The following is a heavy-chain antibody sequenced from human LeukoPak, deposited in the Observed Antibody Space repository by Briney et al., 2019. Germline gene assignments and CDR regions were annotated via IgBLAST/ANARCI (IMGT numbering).Heavy chain of an antibody. V-gene: IGHV3-21*01. Sequence: GGSLRLSCAASGFTFSSYSMNWVRQAPGKVLEWVSSISSSSSYIYYADSVKGRFTISRDNAKNSLYLQMNSLRAEDTAVYYCARVTVTTFYYYYGMDVWGQGTTVTVSS. D-gene: IGHD4-17*01. CDR3: ARVTVTTFYYYYGMDV. J-gene: IGHJ6*02. CDR2: ISSSSSYI. CDR1: GFTFSSYS.